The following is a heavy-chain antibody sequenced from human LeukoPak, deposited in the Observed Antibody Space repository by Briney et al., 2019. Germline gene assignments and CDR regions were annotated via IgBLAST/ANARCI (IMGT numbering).Heavy chain of an antibody. CDR1: GGSFSGYY. Sequence: SETPSLTCAVYGGSFSGYYWSWIRQPPGKGLEWIGEINHSGSTNYNPSLKSRVTISVDTSKNQFSLKLSSVTAADTAVYYCARDRRLVGFDYWGQGTLVTVSS. J-gene: IGHJ4*02. D-gene: IGHD2-15*01. V-gene: IGHV4-34*01. CDR3: ARDRRLVGFDY. CDR2: INHSGST.